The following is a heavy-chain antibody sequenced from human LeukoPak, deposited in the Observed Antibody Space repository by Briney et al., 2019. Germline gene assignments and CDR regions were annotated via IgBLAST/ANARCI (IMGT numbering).Heavy chain of an antibody. Sequence: VGSLRLSCAASGFTFSSDSMNWGRQAPGKGLKWVSSISSSSSSIYYADSVKGRFTISRDNAKNSLYLQMNSLRAEDTAVYYCTRGGVDYWGQGTLVTVSS. CDR2: ISSSSSSI. CDR3: TRGGVDY. J-gene: IGHJ4*02. V-gene: IGHV3-21*01. CDR1: GFTFSSDS.